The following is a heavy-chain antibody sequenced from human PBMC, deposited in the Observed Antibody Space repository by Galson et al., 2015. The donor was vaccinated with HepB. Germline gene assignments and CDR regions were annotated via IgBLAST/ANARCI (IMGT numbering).Heavy chain of an antibody. CDR2: ISSSSSTI. D-gene: IGHD4-17*01. V-gene: IGHV3-48*01. CDR1: GFTFSSYS. Sequence: SLRLSCAASGFTFSSYSMNWVRQAPGKGLEWVSYISSSSSTIYYADSVKGRFTISRDNAKNSLYLQMNSLRAEDAAVYYCARDLFGYGDFPGPDAFDIWGQGTMVTVSS. CDR3: ARDLFGYGDFPGPDAFDI. J-gene: IGHJ3*02.